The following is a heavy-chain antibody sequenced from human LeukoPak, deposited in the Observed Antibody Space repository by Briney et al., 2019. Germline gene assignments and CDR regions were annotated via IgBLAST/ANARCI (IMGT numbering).Heavy chain of an antibody. J-gene: IGHJ4*02. CDR2: ISRNGGST. Sequence: GRSLRLSRSASGLTFSSFAMHWVRQAPGKGLEYVAAISRNGGSTYYADSVKGRFTISRDNSKSTLYLQMSSLRAEDTAVYLCVKDLRSDFMGVLSRYLSYWGQGTLVTVSS. CDR1: GLTFSSFA. V-gene: IGHV3-64D*09. CDR3: VKDLRSDFMGVLSRYLSY. D-gene: IGHD2/OR15-2a*01.